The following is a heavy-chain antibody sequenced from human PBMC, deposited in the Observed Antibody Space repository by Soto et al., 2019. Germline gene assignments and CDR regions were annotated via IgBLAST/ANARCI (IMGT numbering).Heavy chain of an antibody. V-gene: IGHV1-2*02. CDR1: LYTFIDYF. Sequence: ASVXVSFKACLYTFIDYFIHLVRQAPGQGLEWVWWINPKGGGTKYAQKFQGRVTVTRDTSINTAYMELSRLKSDETDVYYCARGQVDVSDWGQGTLVTVSS. J-gene: IGHJ4*02. CDR3: ARGQVDVSD. D-gene: IGHD5-12*01. CDR2: INPKGGGT.